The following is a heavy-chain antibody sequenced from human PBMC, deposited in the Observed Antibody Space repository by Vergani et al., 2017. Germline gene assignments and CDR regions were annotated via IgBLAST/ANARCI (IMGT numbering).Heavy chain of an antibody. CDR1: GFSLSRFW. CDR3: ASENTMVRGEYGMDV. V-gene: IGHV3-7*01. CDR2: ISPDGSAT. J-gene: IGHJ6*02. Sequence: EVQLVESGGGLVQPGGSLRLSCAASGFSLSRFWMSWVRQAPEKGLEWVAHISPDGSATSYVDSVKGRFTISRDNTKNSLYLQMNSLRAEDTAVYYCASENTMVRGEYGMDVWGQGTTVTVSS. D-gene: IGHD3-10*01.